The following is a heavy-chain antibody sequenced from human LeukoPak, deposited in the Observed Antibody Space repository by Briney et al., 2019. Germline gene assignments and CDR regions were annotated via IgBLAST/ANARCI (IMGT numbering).Heavy chain of an antibody. CDR3: LRREGNSHYDY. D-gene: IGHD4-23*01. CDR1: GYNFATYW. V-gene: IGHV5-51*01. CDR2: IYPGDSDT. J-gene: IGHJ4*02. Sequence: GESLKISCXGFGYNFATYWIVWVRQMPGKGLEWMGIIYPGDSDTIYSPSFQGQATISADKSTSTAHLQWSSLKASDTAIYYCLRREGNSHYDYWGQGTLVTVSS.